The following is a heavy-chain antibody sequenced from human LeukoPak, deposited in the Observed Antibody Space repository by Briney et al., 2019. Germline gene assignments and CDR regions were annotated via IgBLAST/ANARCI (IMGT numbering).Heavy chain of an antibody. CDR1: GGSISSYY. Sequence: SETLSLTCTVSGGSISSYYWSWILQPPGKGLQWIGYIYYSGSTNYNPSLKSRVTISVDTSKNQFSLKLSSVTAADTAVYYCAFMPPPAYDILTGYYYYYYMDVWGKGTTVTVSS. D-gene: IGHD3-9*01. J-gene: IGHJ6*03. CDR2: IYYSGST. V-gene: IGHV4-59*01. CDR3: AFMPPPAYDILTGYYYYYYMDV.